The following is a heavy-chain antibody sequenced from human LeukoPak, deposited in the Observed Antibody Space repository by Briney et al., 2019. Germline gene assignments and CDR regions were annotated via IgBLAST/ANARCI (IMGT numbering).Heavy chain of an antibody. J-gene: IGHJ6*04. V-gene: IGHV3-74*01. D-gene: IGHD5-12*01. Sequence: GGSLRLSCAASGFIFSSYWMHWVRHAPGKGLAWVSRINTDGSSTSYADSVKGRFTISRDNAKNTLYLQMNSLRAEDTAVYYCASLSGYDWGKGTTVTVSS. CDR1: GFIFSSYW. CDR3: ASLSGYD. CDR2: INTDGSST.